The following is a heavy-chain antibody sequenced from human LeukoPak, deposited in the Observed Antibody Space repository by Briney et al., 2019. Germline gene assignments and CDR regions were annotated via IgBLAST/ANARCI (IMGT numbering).Heavy chain of an antibody. J-gene: IGHJ2*01. Sequence: SETLSLTCAVYGGSFSGYYWSWIRQPPGKGLEWIGEINHSGGTNYNPSLKSRVTISVDTSKNQFSLKLSSVTAADTAVYYCAGAYCGGDCYRPYWYFDLWGRGTLVTVSS. CDR2: INHSGGT. CDR1: GGSFSGYY. D-gene: IGHD2-21*02. V-gene: IGHV4-34*01. CDR3: AGAYCGGDCYRPYWYFDL.